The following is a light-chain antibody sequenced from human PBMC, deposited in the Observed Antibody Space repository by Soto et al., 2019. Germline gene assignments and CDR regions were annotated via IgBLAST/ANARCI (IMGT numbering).Light chain of an antibody. CDR1: SSDVGDYNY. J-gene: IGLJ2*01. CDR3: SSYSRSNNYVV. CDR2: EVS. V-gene: IGLV2-8*01. Sequence: QPALTQPPSASGSPGQSVTISCTGTSSDVGDYNYVSWYQQHPGKAPKLMIFEVSKRPSGVPGRFSGSKSGNTASLTVSGLQADDEANYYCSSYSRSNNYVVFGGGTKLTVL.